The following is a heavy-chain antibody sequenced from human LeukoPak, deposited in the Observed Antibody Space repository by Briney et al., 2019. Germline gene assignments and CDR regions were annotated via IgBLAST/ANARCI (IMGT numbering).Heavy chain of an antibody. Sequence: GGSLRLSCAASGFTFGNHWMTWVRQAPGKGLEWLAHIKEDRSETAYVDSVRGRFTISRDNAKNSLYLQMSSLRDEDTAVYYCARDRGFFLFDYWGQGTLVSVSS. J-gene: IGHJ4*02. V-gene: IGHV3-7*01. CDR1: GFTFGNHW. D-gene: IGHD3-10*01. CDR2: IKEDRSET. CDR3: ARDRGFFLFDY.